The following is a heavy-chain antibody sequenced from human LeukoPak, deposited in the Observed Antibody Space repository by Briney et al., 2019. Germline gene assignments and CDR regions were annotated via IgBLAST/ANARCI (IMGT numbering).Heavy chain of an antibody. V-gene: IGHV5-51*01. Sequence: GESLKISCKGSGYTFSSNLIGWVRQMPVKGLEWMGIIYPGDSDTRYSPSFQGQVTISADKSSSTAYLQWSSLKASDTAMYYCARHRVGIYSRNHAFDIWGQGTMVTVSS. CDR3: ARHRVGIYSRNHAFDI. D-gene: IGHD1-26*01. J-gene: IGHJ3*02. CDR1: GYTFSSNL. CDR2: IYPGDSDT.